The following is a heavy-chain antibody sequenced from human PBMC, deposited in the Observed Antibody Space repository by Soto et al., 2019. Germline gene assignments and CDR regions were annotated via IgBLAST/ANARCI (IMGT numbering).Heavy chain of an antibody. D-gene: IGHD3-16*01. CDR3: VMGYYFDY. CDR2: IKTNRTVT. J-gene: IGHJ4*02. Sequence: GGSLRLSCAASGFPFSSYWMHWVRQAAGKGLLWVSDIKTNRTVTHYADSVKGRFTVSRDNAKNTLYLQMNSLRAEDTAVYYCVMGYYFDYWGQGTLVTVS. V-gene: IGHV3-74*01. CDR1: GFPFSSYW.